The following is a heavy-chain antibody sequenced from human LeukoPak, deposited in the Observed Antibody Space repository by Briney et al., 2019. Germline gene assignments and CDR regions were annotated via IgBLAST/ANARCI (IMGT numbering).Heavy chain of an antibody. V-gene: IGHV4-39*01. CDR3: TRSDYGGIGY. CDR1: GGSISSSSYY. J-gene: IGHJ4*02. Sequence: SETVSLTCTVSGGSISSSSYYWGWIRQPPGKGLEWIGSIYYSGSTYYNPSLKSRVTISVDTSKNQFSLKLSSVTAADTAVYYCTRSDYGGIGYWGQGTLVTVSS. D-gene: IGHD4-23*01. CDR2: IYYSGST.